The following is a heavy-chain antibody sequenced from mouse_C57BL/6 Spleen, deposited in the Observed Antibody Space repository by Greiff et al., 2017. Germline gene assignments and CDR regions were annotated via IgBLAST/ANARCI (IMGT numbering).Heavy chain of an antibody. V-gene: IGHV1-61*01. CDR2: IYPSDSET. CDR3: TRRGSMITKAYYYAMDY. CDR1: GYTFTSYW. Sequence: VQLQQPGAELVRPGSSVKLSCKASGYTFTSYWMDWVKQRPGQGLEWIGNIYPSDSETHYNQKFKDKATLTVDKSSSTAYMQLSSLTSEDSAVYYCTRRGSMITKAYYYAMDYWGQGTSVTVSS. J-gene: IGHJ4*01. D-gene: IGHD2-4*01.